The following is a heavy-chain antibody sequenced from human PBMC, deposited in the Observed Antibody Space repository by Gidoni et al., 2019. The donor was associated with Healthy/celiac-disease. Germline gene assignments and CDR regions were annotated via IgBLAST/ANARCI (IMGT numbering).Heavy chain of an antibody. D-gene: IGHD1-26*01. J-gene: IGHJ1*01. Sequence: EVQLVESGGGLVQPGGSLRLSCAASGFTFSSYWMIWGRQAPGKGLEWVAKIKQDGSEKYYVDSVKGRFTISRDNAKNSLYLQMNSLRAEDTAVYYCARSGSGEFQHWGQGTLVTVSS. CDR3: ARSGSGEFQH. CDR2: IKQDGSEK. CDR1: GFTFSSYW. V-gene: IGHV3-7*01.